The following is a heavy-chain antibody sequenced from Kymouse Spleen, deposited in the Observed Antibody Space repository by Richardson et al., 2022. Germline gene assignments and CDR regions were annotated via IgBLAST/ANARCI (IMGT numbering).Heavy chain of an antibody. CDR3: AAVAGPYYYYYYGMDV. D-gene: IGHD6-19*01. V-gene: IGHV4-39*01. J-gene: IGHJ6*02. Sequence: QLQLQESGPGLVKPSETLSLTCTVSGGSISSSSYYWGWIRQPPGKGLEWIGSIYYSGSTYYNPSLKSRVTISVDTSKNQFSLKLSSVTAADTAVYYCAAVAGPYYYYYYGMDVWGQGTTVTVSS. CDR2: IYYSGST. CDR1: GGSISSSSYY.